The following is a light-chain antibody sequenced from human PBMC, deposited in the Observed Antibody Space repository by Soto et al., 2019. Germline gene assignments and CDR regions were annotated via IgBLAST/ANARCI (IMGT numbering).Light chain of an antibody. CDR1: QSVGSY. CDR3: QQRSSWLPLT. J-gene: IGKJ4*01. CDR2: DAF. V-gene: IGKV3-11*01. Sequence: EIVLTQSPATLSLSPGERATLSCRASQSVGSYLAWYQQKPGQAPRLLIFDAFNRATGIPARFSGSGSGTDFTLTISSLEPEDLAVYYCQQRSSWLPLTFGGGTKVEI.